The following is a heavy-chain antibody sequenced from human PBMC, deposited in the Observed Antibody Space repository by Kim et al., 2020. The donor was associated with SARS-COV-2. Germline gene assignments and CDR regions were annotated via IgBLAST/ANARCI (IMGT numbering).Heavy chain of an antibody. CDR1: GGSISSYY. CDR3: ARVRSYCGGDCLTSYFDY. CDR2: IYYSGST. D-gene: IGHD2-21*02. V-gene: IGHV4-59*01. Sequence: SETLSLTCTVSGGSISSYYWSWIRQPPGKGLEWIGYIYYSGSTNYNPSLTSRVTISVDTSQNQFSLKLSSVTAADTAVYYCARVRSYCGGDCLTSYFDYCGQGTLVTVSS. J-gene: IGHJ4*02.